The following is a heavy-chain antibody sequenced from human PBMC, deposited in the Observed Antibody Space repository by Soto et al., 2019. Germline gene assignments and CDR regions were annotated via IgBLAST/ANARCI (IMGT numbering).Heavy chain of an antibody. CDR1: ARTFSSYA. Sequence: SVKVSCKPSARTFSSYAISWVRQAPGQGLEWMGGIIPIFGTANYAQKFQGRVTITADESTSTAYMELSSLRSEDTAVYYCARRGYYYDSSGYYQDYYYYYGMAVWGQGTTVTV. J-gene: IGHJ6*02. CDR3: ARRGYYYDSSGYYQDYYYYYGMAV. D-gene: IGHD3-22*01. V-gene: IGHV1-69*13. CDR2: IIPIFGTA.